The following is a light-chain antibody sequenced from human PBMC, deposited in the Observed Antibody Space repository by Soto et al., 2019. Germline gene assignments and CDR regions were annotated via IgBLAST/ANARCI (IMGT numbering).Light chain of an antibody. CDR1: QSISSW. V-gene: IGKV1-5*03. Sequence: DIQMTQSPSTLSASVGDRVTITCRASQSISSWLAWYQQKPGKAPKLLIYKASSLESGVPSRFSGSGSGTDFTLTISSLQPEDFAVYYCQQYNNWPPLTFGGGTKVDIK. J-gene: IGKJ4*01. CDR2: KAS. CDR3: QQYNNWPPLT.